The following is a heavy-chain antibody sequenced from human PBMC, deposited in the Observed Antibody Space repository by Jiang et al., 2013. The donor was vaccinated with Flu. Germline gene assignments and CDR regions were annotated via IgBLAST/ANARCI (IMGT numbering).Heavy chain of an antibody. CDR1: GGSISSSSYY. CDR3: ARPPDFTDGGS. V-gene: IGHV4-39*01. Sequence: GPGLVKPSETLSLTCTVSGGSISSSSYYWGWIRQPPGKGLEWIGSIYYSGSTYYNPSLKSRVTISVDTSKNQFSLKLSSVTAADTAVYYCARPPDFTDGGSWGQGTLVTVSS. CDR2: IYYSGST. D-gene: IGHD3-3*01. J-gene: IGHJ5*02.